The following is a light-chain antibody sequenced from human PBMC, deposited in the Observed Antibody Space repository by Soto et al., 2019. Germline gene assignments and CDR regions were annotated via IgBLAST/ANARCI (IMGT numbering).Light chain of an antibody. V-gene: IGLV2-11*01. CDR2: DVS. Sequence: QSALAQPASVSGSPGQSITIPCTGTSSDVGGYNYVSWYQQHPGKAPKLMIYDVSKRPSGVPDRFSGSKSGNTASLTISGLQTEDEADYYCCSYAGRYTYVFGTGTKVTVL. CDR3: CSYAGRYTYV. J-gene: IGLJ1*01. CDR1: SSDVGGYNY.